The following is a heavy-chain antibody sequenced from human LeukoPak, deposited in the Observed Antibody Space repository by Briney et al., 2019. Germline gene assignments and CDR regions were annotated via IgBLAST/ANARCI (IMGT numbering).Heavy chain of an antibody. J-gene: IGHJ4*02. V-gene: IGHV1-8*01. D-gene: IGHD4-11*01. Sequence: ASVKVSCKASGYTFTSYDINWVRQATGQGLEWMGWMNPNSGNTGYAQKFQGRVTMTRNTSISTAYMELSSLRSEGTAVYYCARDGTVTTSPTRRYYFDYWGQGTLVTVSS. CDR3: ARDGTVTTSPTRRYYFDY. CDR2: MNPNSGNT. CDR1: GYTFTSYD.